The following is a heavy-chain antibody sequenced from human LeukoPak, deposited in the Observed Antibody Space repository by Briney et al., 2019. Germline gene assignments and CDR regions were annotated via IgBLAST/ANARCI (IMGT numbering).Heavy chain of an antibody. V-gene: IGHV3-23*01. CDR3: TKGKYDSSGYYYHGGADY. CDR2: ISGSGGST. Sequence: PGGSLRLSCAASGFTFSSYAMNWVRQAPGKGLEWVSAISGSGGSTYYADSVKGRFTISRDNSKNTLNLQMNSLRAEDTAVYYCTKGKYDSSGYYYHGGADYWGQGTLVTVSS. D-gene: IGHD3-22*01. J-gene: IGHJ4*02. CDR1: GFTFSSYA.